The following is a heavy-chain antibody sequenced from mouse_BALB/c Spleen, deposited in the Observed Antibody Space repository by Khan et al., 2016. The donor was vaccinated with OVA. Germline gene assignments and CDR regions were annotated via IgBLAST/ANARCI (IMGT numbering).Heavy chain of an antibody. Sequence: VQLQESGPGLVAPSQSLSITCTVSGFSLTSSGVHLVRHPPGQVLEWLGVIWAGGSTNYTSALMSRLSLSKDNSKSQVFLKMNRLQTDDTAMYYCARLEDIWGQGTTLTVSS. D-gene: IGHD1-3*01. CDR2: IWAGGST. V-gene: IGHV2-9*02. CDR1: GFSLTSSG. J-gene: IGHJ2*01. CDR3: ARLEDI.